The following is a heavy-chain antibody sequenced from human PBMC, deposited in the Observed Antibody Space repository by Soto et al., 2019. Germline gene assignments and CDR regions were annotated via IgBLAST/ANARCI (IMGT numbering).Heavy chain of an antibody. CDR1: GFTFSSYG. Sequence: QVQLVESGGGVVQPGRSLRLSCAASGFTFSSYGMHWVRQAPGKGLEWVAVISYDGSNKYYADSVKGRFTISRDNSKNTLYLQMNSLRAEDTAVYYCAKDWANRRRNDAFDIWGQGTMVTVSS. J-gene: IGHJ3*02. V-gene: IGHV3-30*18. D-gene: IGHD3-16*01. CDR3: AKDWANRRRNDAFDI. CDR2: ISYDGSNK.